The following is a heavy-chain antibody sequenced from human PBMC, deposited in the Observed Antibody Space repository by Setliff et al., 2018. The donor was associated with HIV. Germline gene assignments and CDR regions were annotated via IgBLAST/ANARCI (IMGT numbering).Heavy chain of an antibody. D-gene: IGHD3-22*01. J-gene: IGHJ4*02. CDR2: IYTSGST. CDR1: GASISIGSYY. CDR3: ARGYYDSSGTFDY. Sequence: SETLSLTCTVSGASISIGSYYWSWIRQPAGKGLEWIGRIYTSGSTNYTPSLKSRVTISVDTSKNQFSLKLSSGTAADTAVYYCARGYYDSSGTFDYWGQGTLVTVSS. V-gene: IGHV4-61*02.